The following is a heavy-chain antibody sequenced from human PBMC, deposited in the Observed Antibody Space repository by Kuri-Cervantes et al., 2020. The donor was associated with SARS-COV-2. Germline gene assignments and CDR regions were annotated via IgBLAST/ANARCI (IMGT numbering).Heavy chain of an antibody. CDR1: GFTVSSNY. CDR2: IWYDGSNK. J-gene: IGHJ6*02. V-gene: IGHV3-33*06. CDR3: AKERLKRPLTYGWEVTREYYYGMDV. D-gene: IGHD4-23*01. Sequence: GESLKISCAASGFTVSSNYMSWVRQAPGKGLDWVALIWYDGSNKYYGDSVKGRFTISRDNSKNTLYLQMNGLRAEDTAVYYCAKERLKRPLTYGWEVTREYYYGMDVWGQGTTVTVSS.